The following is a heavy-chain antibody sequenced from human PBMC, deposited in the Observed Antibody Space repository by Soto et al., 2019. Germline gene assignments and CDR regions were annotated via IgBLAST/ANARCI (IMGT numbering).Heavy chain of an antibody. J-gene: IGHJ5*01. V-gene: IGHV4-61*01. CDR2: IYYSGST. CDR3: AMIPVDTYMIYWFDA. Sequence: LSLTWTLSCDSLPHGKFYWNWIRHAPGKRLECIGHIYYSGSTNYSPSLKSRVTISLDTANNQFSLKVTSVTAADTAVYYCAMIPVDTYMIYWFDAWGQGTLVTVSS. D-gene: IGHD3-16*01. CDR1: CDSLPHGKFY.